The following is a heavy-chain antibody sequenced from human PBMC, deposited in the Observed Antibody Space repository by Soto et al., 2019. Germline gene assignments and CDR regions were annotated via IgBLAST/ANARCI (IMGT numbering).Heavy chain of an antibody. J-gene: IGHJ6*02. D-gene: IGHD2-8*01. CDR3: AREYINGGMDV. V-gene: IGHV4-59*08. CDR1: SDSISNYY. CDR2: MHYNGYT. Sequence: SETLSLTCTVSSDSISNYYCSWFRQPPGKGLEWIGYMHYNGYTSYNPSLRSRVTISVDTSKNQFSLKLTSVTVADTAVYYCAREYINGGMDVWGQGTTVTVSS.